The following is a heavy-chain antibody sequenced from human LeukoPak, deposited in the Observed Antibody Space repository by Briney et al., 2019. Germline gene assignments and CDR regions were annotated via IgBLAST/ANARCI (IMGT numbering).Heavy chain of an antibody. D-gene: IGHD3-10*01. Sequence: GGSLRLSCAASGFTFSSYGMHWVRQAPGKGLEWGAFIRYDGSSKYYADSVKGRFTISRDNSKNTLYLRMNSLRAEDTAVYYCAKGVRGLWFGELYYWGQGTLVTVSS. CDR1: GFTFSSYG. V-gene: IGHV3-30*02. CDR2: IRYDGSSK. J-gene: IGHJ4*02. CDR3: AKGVRGLWFGELYY.